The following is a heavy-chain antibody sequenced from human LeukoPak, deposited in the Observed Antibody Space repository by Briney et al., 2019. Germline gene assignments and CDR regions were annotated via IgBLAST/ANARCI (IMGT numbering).Heavy chain of an antibody. CDR3: ARHVGVPTTRGFDY. J-gene: IGHJ4*02. V-gene: IGHV4-4*02. CDR2: IFHTGAA. D-gene: IGHD2-2*01. CDR1: GASVSSNW. Sequence: SETLSLTCAVSGASVSSNWWSWVRQPPGKGLEWIGEIFHTGAANYNTSLMSRVTMSLDTSMNQLSLKVTSLTAADTAVYYCARHVGVPTTRGFDYWGRGTRVTVSS.